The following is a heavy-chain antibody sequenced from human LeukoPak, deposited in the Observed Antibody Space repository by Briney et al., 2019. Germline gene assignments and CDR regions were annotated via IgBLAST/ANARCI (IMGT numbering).Heavy chain of an antibody. CDR1: GFTFSSYS. J-gene: IGHJ4*02. CDR2: ISSSSSTI. CDR3: ARDWVVAAFDY. V-gene: IGHV3-48*01. D-gene: IGHD2-15*01. Sequence: GSLRLSCAASGFTFSSYSMNWVRQAPGEGLGWVSYISSSSSTIYYADSVKGRFTISRDNAKNSLYLQMNSLRAEDTAVYYCARDWVVAAFDYWGREPWSPSPQ.